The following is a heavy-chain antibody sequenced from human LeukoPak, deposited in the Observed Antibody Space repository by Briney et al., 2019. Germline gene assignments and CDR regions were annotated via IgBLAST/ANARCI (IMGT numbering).Heavy chain of an antibody. Sequence: ASVKVSCKASGYTFTSYGISWVRQAPGQGLEWMGWISAYNGNTNYAQKLQGRVTMTTDTSTSTAYMELRSLRSDDTAVYYCARDPEWELPGAYYYMDVWGEGTTVTVSS. CDR1: GYTFTSYG. J-gene: IGHJ6*03. CDR2: ISAYNGNT. D-gene: IGHD1-26*01. V-gene: IGHV1-18*01. CDR3: ARDPEWELPGAYYYMDV.